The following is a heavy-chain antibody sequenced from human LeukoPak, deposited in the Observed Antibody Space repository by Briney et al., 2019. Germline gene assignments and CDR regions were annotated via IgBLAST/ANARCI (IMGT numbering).Heavy chain of an antibody. V-gene: IGHV4-30-4*01. CDR3: ARGRMDYYDSSGYYYYYYGMDV. CDR1: GGSISSGDYY. Sequence: SETLSLTCTVSGGSISSGDYYWSWIRQPPGKGLEWIGYIYYSGSTYYNPSLKSRVTISVDTSKNQFSLKLSSVTAADTAVYYCARGRMDYYDSSGYYYYYYGMDVWGQGTTVTVSS. D-gene: IGHD3-22*01. CDR2: IYYSGST. J-gene: IGHJ6*02.